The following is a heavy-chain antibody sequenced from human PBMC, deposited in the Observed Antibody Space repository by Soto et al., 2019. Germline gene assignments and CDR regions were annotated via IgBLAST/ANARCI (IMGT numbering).Heavy chain of an antibody. J-gene: IGHJ5*02. CDR2: IYYSGST. Sequence: SETLSLTCTVSGGSISSYYWSWIRQPPGKGLEWIGYIYYSGSTNYNPSLKSRVTISVDTSKNQFSLKLSSVTASDTAVYYCARDGIVVVPAAMFLKPGGWFDPWGQGTLVTVSS. V-gene: IGHV4-59*01. CDR1: GGSISSYY. CDR3: ARDGIVVVPAAMFLKPGGWFDP. D-gene: IGHD2-2*01.